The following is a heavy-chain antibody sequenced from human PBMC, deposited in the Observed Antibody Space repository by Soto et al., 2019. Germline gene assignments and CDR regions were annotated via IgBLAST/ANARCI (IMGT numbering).Heavy chain of an antibody. Sequence: GGALRLSCVTSGFTFSDVVMQWFRQAPGKGLGWVAGIWYDGGYKLYADSVKGRFTISRDNSKKTVFLQMNSLRAEDTAVYYCAKDYYDSSGYSYFDYWGQGTQVTVSS. CDR3: AKDYYDSSGYSYFDY. V-gene: IGHV3-33*03. CDR1: GFTFSDVV. J-gene: IGHJ4*02. D-gene: IGHD3-22*01. CDR2: IWYDGGYK.